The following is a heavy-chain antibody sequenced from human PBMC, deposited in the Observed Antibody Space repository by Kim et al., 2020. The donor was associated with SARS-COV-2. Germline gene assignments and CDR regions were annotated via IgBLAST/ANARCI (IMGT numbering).Heavy chain of an antibody. CDR1: GYTFTSYY. J-gene: IGHJ4*02. CDR3: AREEGDCGGDCYSRYFDY. D-gene: IGHD2-21*02. CDR2: INPSGGST. Sequence: ASVKVSCKASGYTFTSYYMHWVRQAPGQGLEWMGIINPSGGSTSYAQKFQGRVTMTRDTSTSTVYMELSSLRSEDTAVYYCAREEGDCGGDCYSRYFDYWGQGTLVTVSS. V-gene: IGHV1-46*01.